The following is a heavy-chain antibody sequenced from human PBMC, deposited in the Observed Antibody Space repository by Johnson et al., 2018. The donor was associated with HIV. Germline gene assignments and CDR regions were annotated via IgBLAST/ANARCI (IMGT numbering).Heavy chain of an antibody. CDR2: IWPDGSNR. V-gene: IGHV3-33*01. CDR1: GLILSGYG. D-gene: IGHD3-22*01. Sequence: QVQLVESGGDVVQSGTSLRLSCEASGLILSGYGLHWVRQAPGKGLEWVALIWPDGSNRYYADSVKGRFTISRDNAENSLYLQMNSLRAEDTALYYCERDGDSSSGYQPDAFDIWGQGTMVTVSS. J-gene: IGHJ3*02. CDR3: ERDGDSSSGYQPDAFDI.